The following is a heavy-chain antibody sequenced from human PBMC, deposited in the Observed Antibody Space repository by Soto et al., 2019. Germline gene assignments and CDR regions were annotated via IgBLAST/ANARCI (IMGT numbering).Heavy chain of an antibody. CDR2: ISYTGST. CDR3: ARRYGSCFDY. D-gene: IGHD5-18*01. J-gene: IGHJ4*02. V-gene: IGHV4-59*08. CDR1: GGSISGFS. Sequence: SETLSLTCTVSGGSISGFSWSWTRQPPGKALEWIGHISYTGSTNYNPSLKSQFSLKLSSVTAADTAVYYCARRYGSCFDYWGQGTLVTVSS.